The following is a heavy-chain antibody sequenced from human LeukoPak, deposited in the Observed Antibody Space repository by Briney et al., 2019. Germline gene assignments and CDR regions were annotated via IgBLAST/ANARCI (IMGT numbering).Heavy chain of an antibody. J-gene: IGHJ5*02. CDR3: ARDEGYYYGQGDWFDP. CDR1: GGSSSSSGYY. D-gene: IGHD5-18*01. CDR2: IYYSGIT. Sequence: SETLSLXCTVSGGSSSSSGYYWGWSRQPPGKGLEWIASIYYSGITYYNPSLKSRITMSVDTSKNQVSLKLASVTAADTAVYYCARDEGYYYGQGDWFDPWGQGTLVTVSS. V-gene: IGHV4-39*07.